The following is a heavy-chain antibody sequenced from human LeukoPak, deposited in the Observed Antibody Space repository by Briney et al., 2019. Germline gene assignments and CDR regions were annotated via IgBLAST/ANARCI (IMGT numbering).Heavy chain of an antibody. CDR2: IIPIFGTA. CDR3: ARDFAWGSGGAPIDDNWLDP. J-gene: IGHJ5*02. Sequence: SVKVSCKASGGTFSSYAISWVRQAPGQGLEWMGGIIPIFGTANYAQKFLGRVTITADESTSTAYMELRSLRFDDTAVYYCARDFAWGSGGAPIDDNWLDPWGQGILVTVSS. CDR1: GGTFSSYA. V-gene: IGHV1-69*01. D-gene: IGHD7-27*01.